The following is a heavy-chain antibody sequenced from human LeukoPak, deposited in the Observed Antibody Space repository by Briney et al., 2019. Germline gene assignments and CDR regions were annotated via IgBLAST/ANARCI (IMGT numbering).Heavy chain of an antibody. D-gene: IGHD5-12*01. Sequence: GGSLRLSCAASGFTFSSYAMSWVRQAPGKGPEWVSAISGSGSATYYADSVQGRFTISRDNAKNSLYLQMNSLRAEDTAVYYCARVSTGYDFYYYYYYYMDVWGKGTTVTISS. CDR1: GFTFSSYA. V-gene: IGHV3-23*01. CDR2: ISGSGSAT. CDR3: ARVSTGYDFYYYYYYYMDV. J-gene: IGHJ6*03.